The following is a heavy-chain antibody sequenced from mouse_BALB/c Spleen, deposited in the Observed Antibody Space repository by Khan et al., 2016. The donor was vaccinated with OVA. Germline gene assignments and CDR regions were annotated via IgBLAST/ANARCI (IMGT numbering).Heavy chain of an antibody. CDR2: INPGSGGT. V-gene: IGHV1-54*01. Sequence: QVQLQQSGAELVRPGTSVKVSCKASGYAFSNYLIEWLKQRPGQGLEWIGVINPGSGGTKYNEKFKDKATLTADTSSSTAYMQLRSLKSDDSAVYFCSRSGYGFGAYWGPGTLVTVSA. CDR1: GYAFSNYL. J-gene: IGHJ3*01. CDR3: SRSGYGFGAY. D-gene: IGHD3-2*02.